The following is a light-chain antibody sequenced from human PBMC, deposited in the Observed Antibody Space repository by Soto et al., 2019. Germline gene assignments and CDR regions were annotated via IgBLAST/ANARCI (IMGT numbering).Light chain of an antibody. V-gene: IGKV3-11*01. J-gene: IGKJ4*01. Sequence: EIVLTQSPATLSLSPGERATLSCRASQSVSSYLAWYQQKPGQAPRLLIYDASNIATGIPARFSGSGSGTDFTLTISSLEPEDFAVYYCQHRSSWPLLWTFGGGTKVEIK. CDR3: QHRSSWPLLWT. CDR2: DAS. CDR1: QSVSSY.